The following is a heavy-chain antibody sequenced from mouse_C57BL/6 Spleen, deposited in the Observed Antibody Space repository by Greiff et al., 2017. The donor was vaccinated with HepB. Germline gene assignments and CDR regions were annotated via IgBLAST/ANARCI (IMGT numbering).Heavy chain of an antibody. CDR2: ISDGGSYT. V-gene: IGHV5-4*01. CDR1: GFTFSSYA. D-gene: IGHD2-4*01. CDR3: AGENYDYDGAY. J-gene: IGHJ3*01. Sequence: EVQGVESGGGLVKPGGSLKLSCAASGFTFSSYAMSWVRQTPEKRLEWVATISDGGSYTYYPDNVKGRFPISRDNAKNNLYLQMSHLKSEDTAMYYCAGENYDYDGAYWGQGTLVTVSA.